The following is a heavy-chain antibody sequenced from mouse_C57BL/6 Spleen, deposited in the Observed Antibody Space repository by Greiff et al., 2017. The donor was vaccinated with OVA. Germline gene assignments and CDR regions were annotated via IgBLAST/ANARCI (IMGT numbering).Heavy chain of an antibody. J-gene: IGHJ4*01. Sequence: VQLKESGPVLVKPGASVKMSCKASGYTFTDYYMNWVKQSHGKSLEWIGVINPYNGGTSYNQKFKGKATLTVDKSSSTAYMEINSLTSEDSAVYYCARSDYDGVYAMDYWGQGTSVTVSS. CDR1: GYTFTDYY. CDR3: ARSDYDGVYAMDY. V-gene: IGHV1-19*01. D-gene: IGHD2-4*01. CDR2: INPYNGGT.